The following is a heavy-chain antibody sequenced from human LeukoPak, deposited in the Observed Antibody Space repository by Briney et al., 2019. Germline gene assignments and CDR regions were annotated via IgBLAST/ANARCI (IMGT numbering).Heavy chain of an antibody. J-gene: IGHJ2*01. CDR3: ARPLGSYWFFDL. CDR2: IYYSGST. V-gene: IGHV4-59*12. Sequence: SETLSLTCTVSGGSISSYYWSWIRQPPGKGLEWIGYIYYSGSTYYNPSLKSRVTISVDTSKNQFSLKLSSVTAADTAVYYCARPLGSYWFFDLWGRGTLVTVSS. D-gene: IGHD7-27*01. CDR1: GGSISSYY.